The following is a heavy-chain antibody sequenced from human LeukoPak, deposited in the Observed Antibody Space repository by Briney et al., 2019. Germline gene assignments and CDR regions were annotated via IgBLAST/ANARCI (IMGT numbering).Heavy chain of an antibody. CDR2: ISGSGRT. V-gene: IGHV4-34*01. J-gene: IGHJ4*02. CDR3: ARGFGAL. CDR1: GGSFSGYY. D-gene: IGHD3-10*01. Sequence: SETLSLTCAVYGGSFSGYYWSWIRQPPGKGLEWIGQISGSGRTNYNPSLKSRLTMSANTSENQFSLRLSSVTAADTAVYYCARGFGALWGQGTLDTVSS.